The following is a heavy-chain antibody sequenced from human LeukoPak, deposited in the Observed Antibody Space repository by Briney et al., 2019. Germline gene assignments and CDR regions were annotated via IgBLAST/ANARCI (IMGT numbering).Heavy chain of an antibody. CDR3: ARDLNRPYYYDSSGSD. CDR2: ISSSSSYI. Sequence: GGSLRLSCAASGFTFSSYSMNWFRQAPGKGLEWVSSISSSSSYIYYADSVKGRFTISRDNAKNSLYLQMNSLRAEDTAVYYCARDLNRPYYYDSSGSDWGQGTLVTVSS. J-gene: IGHJ4*02. CDR1: GFTFSSYS. V-gene: IGHV3-21*01. D-gene: IGHD3-22*01.